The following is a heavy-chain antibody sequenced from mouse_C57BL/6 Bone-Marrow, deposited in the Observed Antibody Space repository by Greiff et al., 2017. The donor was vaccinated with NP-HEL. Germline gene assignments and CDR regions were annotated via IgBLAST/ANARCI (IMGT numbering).Heavy chain of an antibody. CDR2: LNPNYGPT. J-gene: IGHJ2*01. Sequence: VQLQQSGPELVKPGASVKISCTASGYSFTDYHMNWVKQSNGKSLAWIGVLNPNYGPTSYNQKFKGKATLTVDQSSSTAYMQLNSLTSEDSAVYYCARGGYYDYWGQGTTLTVSS. CDR3: ARGGYYDY. V-gene: IGHV1-39*01. CDR1: GYSFTDYH.